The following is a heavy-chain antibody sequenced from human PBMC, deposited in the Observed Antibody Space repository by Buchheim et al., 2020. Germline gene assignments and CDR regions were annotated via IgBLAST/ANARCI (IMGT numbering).Heavy chain of an antibody. Sequence: QVQLVQSGAEVKKPGASVKVSCKASGYTFTSFGISWVRQIPGQGLEWMAWISAYSGNSNYAQKFQGRVTLTTDTFTSTAYMELRSLRSDDTAVYYCARDCHNSSCHNILDYWGQGAL. CDR1: GYTFTSFG. J-gene: IGHJ4*02. V-gene: IGHV1-18*01. D-gene: IGHD6-6*01. CDR2: ISAYSGNS. CDR3: ARDCHNSSCHNILDY.